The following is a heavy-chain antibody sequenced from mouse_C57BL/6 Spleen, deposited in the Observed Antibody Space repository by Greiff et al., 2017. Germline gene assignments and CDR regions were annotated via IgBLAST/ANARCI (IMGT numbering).Heavy chain of an antibody. CDR2: IWGGGST. CDR3: AKRSYDGCLDC. D-gene: IGHD2-3*01. Sequence: VQLQESGPGLVAPSQSLSISCTVSGFSLTSYGVDWVLQPPGEGLEWLGVIWGGGSTNYNSALMSSLSISTDNSNSQAYLKMNSLRTGDTAMYYCAKRSYDGCLDCWGQGTTRTVSS. CDR1: GFSLTSYG. J-gene: IGHJ2*01. V-gene: IGHV2-9*01.